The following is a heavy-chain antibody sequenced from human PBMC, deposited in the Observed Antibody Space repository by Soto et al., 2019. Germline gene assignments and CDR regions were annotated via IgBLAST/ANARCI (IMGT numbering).Heavy chain of an antibody. J-gene: IGHJ4*02. CDR1: GGSFSGYS. V-gene: IGHV4-34*01. CDR3: VRGLFSENYYSGGWYYFDY. CDR2: INHSGST. D-gene: IGHD1-26*01. Sequence: QVQLQQWGAGLLKPSETLSLTCAVYGGSFSGYSWTWIRQSPGKGLEWIGQINHSGSTTYNPSLKSQVTISLATSKNQFSLELSSVTAADTAVYYCVRGLFSENYYSGGWYYFDYWGQGTLVTVSS.